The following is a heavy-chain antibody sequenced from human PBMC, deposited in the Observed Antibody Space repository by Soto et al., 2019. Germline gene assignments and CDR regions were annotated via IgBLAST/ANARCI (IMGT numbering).Heavy chain of an antibody. Sequence: QVQLVQSGAEVKKPGASVKVSCKASGYTFTTYYIHWVRQAPGQGLEWMGIISPSAGTTRYAQKVPGRVTMTRDTSTSTVYMELSSLISEDTAVYYCARDPLMAGTGAYFDYWGQGTPVTVSS. CDR1: GYTFTTYY. CDR3: ARDPLMAGTGAYFDY. V-gene: IGHV1-46*01. D-gene: IGHD2-8*01. J-gene: IGHJ4*02. CDR2: ISPSAGTT.